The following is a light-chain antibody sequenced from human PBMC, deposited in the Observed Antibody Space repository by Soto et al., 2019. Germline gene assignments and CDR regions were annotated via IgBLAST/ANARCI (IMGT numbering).Light chain of an antibody. V-gene: IGKV1-27*01. CDR1: QGISNY. J-gene: IGKJ1*01. CDR3: QKYDSAPWT. Sequence: EIQMTQSPSSLSASVGDRVTITCRASQGISNYLAWYQQKPGKVPKLLIYGASTLQSGVPSRLSGSGSGTDFTLIINSLQPEDVATYYSQKYDSAPWTFGQGTEV. CDR2: GAS.